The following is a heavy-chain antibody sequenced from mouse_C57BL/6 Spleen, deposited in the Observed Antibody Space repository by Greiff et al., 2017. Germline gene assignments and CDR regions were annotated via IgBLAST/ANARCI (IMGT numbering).Heavy chain of an antibody. V-gene: IGHV1-55*01. CDR2: IYPGSGST. J-gene: IGHJ4*01. Sequence: QVQLQQPGAELVKPGASVKMSCKASGYTFTSYWITWVKQRPGIGLEWIGDIYPGSGSTKDNEKFKSKATLTVDTSYSTSYMQLSSLTSANSAVYYGALYEYNRFDYASDYWGQGTSVTVSS. CDR3: ALYEYNRFDYASDY. D-gene: IGHD2-4*01. CDR1: GYTFTSYW.